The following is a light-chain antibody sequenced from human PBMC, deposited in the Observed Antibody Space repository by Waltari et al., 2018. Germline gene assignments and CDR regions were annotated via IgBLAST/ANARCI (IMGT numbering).Light chain of an antibody. V-gene: IGKV1-16*01. J-gene: IGKJ1*01. CDR3: QQYNSAPRT. CDR2: KAS. Sequence: DIQMSQSPYSLSASVGERVTITCRASQDISNFLAWYQQRPGKAPNLLIYKASSLQSGVPSRFSGSGSGTDFTLTISSLQPEDFATYYCQQYNSAPRTFGQGTKVEIK. CDR1: QDISNF.